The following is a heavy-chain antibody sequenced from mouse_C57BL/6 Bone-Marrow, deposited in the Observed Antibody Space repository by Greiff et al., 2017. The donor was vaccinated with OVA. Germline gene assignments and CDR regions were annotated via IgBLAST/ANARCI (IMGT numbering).Heavy chain of an antibody. CDR1: GYTFTSYW. CDR2: FDPSDSYT. CDR3: ARGQLRLDY. D-gene: IGHD3-2*02. V-gene: IGHV1-50*01. J-gene: IGHJ2*01. Sequence: QVQLQQPGAELVKPGASVKLSCKASGYTFTSYWMQWVKQRPGQGLEWIGEFDPSDSYTNYNQKFKGKATLTVDTSSSTAYMQLSSLTSEDSAVYYCARGQLRLDYWGQGTTLTVSS.